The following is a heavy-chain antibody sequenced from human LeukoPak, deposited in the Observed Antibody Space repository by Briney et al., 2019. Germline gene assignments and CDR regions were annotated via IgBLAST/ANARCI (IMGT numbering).Heavy chain of an antibody. D-gene: IGHD2-2*01. J-gene: IGHJ6*02. CDR1: GFTVSSNY. CDR3: ARERIVVVPTYYYYGTDV. Sequence: PGGSLRLSCAASGFTVSSNYMSWVRQAPGKGLEWVSVIYSGGSTYYADSVKGRFTISRDNSKNTLYLQMNSLRAEDTAVYYCARERIVVVPTYYYYGTDVWGQGTTVTVSS. CDR2: IYSGGST. V-gene: IGHV3-66*01.